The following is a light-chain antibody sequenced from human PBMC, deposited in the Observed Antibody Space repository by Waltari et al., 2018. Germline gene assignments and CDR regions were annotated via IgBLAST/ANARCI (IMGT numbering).Light chain of an antibody. CDR1: SCNIGAGHD. CDR3: HSFDIRLSGGVV. CDR2: GNT. J-gene: IGLJ3*02. V-gene: IGLV1-40*01. Sequence: QSVLTQPPSMSGAPGQRVTISCTGSSCNIGAGHDVPWYQVFPGTAPQLLTYGNTNRASGCPARFSGSKSDTSASLAIGGLQAEDEADYDCHSFDIRLSGGVVFGGGTKVTVL.